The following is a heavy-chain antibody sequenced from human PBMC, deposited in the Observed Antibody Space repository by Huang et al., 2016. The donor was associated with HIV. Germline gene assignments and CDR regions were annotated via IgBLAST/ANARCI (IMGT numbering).Heavy chain of an antibody. V-gene: IGHV5-51*01. CDR1: GYSFAKYW. CDR3: ARLDTARNYYYYGLDV. Sequence: EEQLVQSGAEVKKPGESLKISCEGSGYSFAKYWICWVRQMPGKGLEWMGIIYPDDSETRYSPSFQGQVSISADKSISTAYLQWSSLKASDTAMYYCARLDTARNYYYYGLDVWGQGTSVSVSS. D-gene: IGHD5-18*01. J-gene: IGHJ6*02. CDR2: IYPDDSET.